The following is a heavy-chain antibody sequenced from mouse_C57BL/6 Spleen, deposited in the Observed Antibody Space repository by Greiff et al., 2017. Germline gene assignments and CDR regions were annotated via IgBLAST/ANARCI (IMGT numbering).Heavy chain of an antibody. CDR2: ISYDGSN. V-gene: IGHV3-6*01. CDR1: GYSITSGYY. J-gene: IGHJ4*01. CDR3: ARDGWLLPNYYAMDY. Sequence: EVQLQESGPGLVKPPQSLSLTCSVTGYSITSGYYWNWIRQFPGNKLEWMGYISYDGSNNYNPSLKNRISITRDTSKNQFFLKLNSVTTEDTATYYCARDGWLLPNYYAMDYWGQGTSVTVSS. D-gene: IGHD2-3*01.